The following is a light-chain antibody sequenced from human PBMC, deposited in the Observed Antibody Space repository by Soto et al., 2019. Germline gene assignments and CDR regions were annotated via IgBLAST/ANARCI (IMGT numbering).Light chain of an antibody. V-gene: IGLV1-40*01. J-gene: IGLJ3*02. CDR3: QSYDTSLSAWV. CDR1: SSNIGAGLD. CDR2: ANS. Sequence: QSVLTQPPSVSGAPGQRVTISCTGSSSNIGAGLDVHWYQHLPGTAPKLLIYANSNRPSGVPDRFSGSKSGTSASLAITGLQAEDEADYYCQSYDTSLSAWVFGGGTKVTVL.